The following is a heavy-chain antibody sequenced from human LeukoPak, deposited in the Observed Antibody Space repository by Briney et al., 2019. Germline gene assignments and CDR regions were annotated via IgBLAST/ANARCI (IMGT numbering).Heavy chain of an antibody. J-gene: IGHJ4*02. V-gene: IGHV3-30*03. D-gene: IGHD3-10*01. Sequence: GGSLRLSCAASGITFSMYGMHWVRQAPGKGLEWLEVISSDGSEIHFADSVKGRFTISRDNSKNTLYMQMNSVRAEDTAVYYCARDTYGSGSYYNAPLDYWGQGTLVTVSS. CDR1: GITFSMYG. CDR3: ARDTYGSGSYYNAPLDY. CDR2: ISSDGSEI.